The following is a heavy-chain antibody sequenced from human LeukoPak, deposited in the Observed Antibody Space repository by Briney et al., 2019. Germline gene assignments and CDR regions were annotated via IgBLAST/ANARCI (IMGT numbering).Heavy chain of an antibody. V-gene: IGHV4-39*01. CDR1: GGSISSSSYY. CDR2: IYYSGST. Sequence: PSETLSLTCTVSGGSISSSSYYWDWIRQPPGKGLEWIGSIYYSGSTYYNPSLKSRVTISVDTSKNQFSLKLSSVTAADTAVYYCARQGYSYGTSYNWFDPWGQGTLVTVSS. CDR3: ARQGYSYGTSYNWFDP. D-gene: IGHD5-18*01. J-gene: IGHJ5*02.